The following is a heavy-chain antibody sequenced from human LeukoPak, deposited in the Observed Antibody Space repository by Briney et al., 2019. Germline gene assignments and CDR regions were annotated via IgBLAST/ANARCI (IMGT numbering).Heavy chain of an antibody. CDR3: ARDPPFGSGWSQNFFDF. V-gene: IGHV3-30*04. J-gene: IGHJ4*02. CDR2: ISYDGGNI. D-gene: IGHD6-19*01. Sequence: GRSLRLSCAPSGFTFDEYAMHWVRQAPGQGLEWVALISYDGGNIYYADSVKGRFTISRDNSKSRLFLQMNNLRVDDTAVYYCARDPPFGSGWSQNFFDFWGQGNLVTVSS. CDR1: GFTFDEYA.